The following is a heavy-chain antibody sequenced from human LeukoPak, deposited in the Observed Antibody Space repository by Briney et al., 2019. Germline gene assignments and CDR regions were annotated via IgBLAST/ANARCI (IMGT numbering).Heavy chain of an antibody. CDR3: GEGRKGAWFPNY. V-gene: IGHV3-7*05. J-gene: IGHJ4*02. CDR1: GFTFSVYW. CDR2: INQEGTEK. Sequence: PGGSLRLSCAASGFTFSVYWMTWVRQAPGKGLEGVANINQEGTEKYYVDSVKGRFTISRDNAKNSLYLQMNSLRAEDTAVYYCGEGRKGAWFPNYWGQGTLVTVSS. D-gene: IGHD3-10*01.